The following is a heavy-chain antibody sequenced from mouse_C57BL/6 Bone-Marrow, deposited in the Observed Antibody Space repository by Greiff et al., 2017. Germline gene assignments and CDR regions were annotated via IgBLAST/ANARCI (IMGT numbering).Heavy chain of an antibody. J-gene: IGHJ4*01. V-gene: IGHV1-81*01. CDR1: GYTFTSYG. CDR3: ARADYKDAMDY. Sequence: VKLQQSGAELARPGASVKLSCKASGYTFTSYGISWVKQRTGQGLEWIGEIYPRSGNTYYNEKFKGKATLTADKSSSTAYMELRSLTSEDSAVYFCARADYKDAMDYWGQGTSVTVSS. D-gene: IGHD2-12*01. CDR2: IYPRSGNT.